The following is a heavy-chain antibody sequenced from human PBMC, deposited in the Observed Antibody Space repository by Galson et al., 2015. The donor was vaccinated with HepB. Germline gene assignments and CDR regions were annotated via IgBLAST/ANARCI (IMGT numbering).Heavy chain of an antibody. J-gene: IGHJ4*02. V-gene: IGHV3-30*04. CDR3: ARDGVQQLVLGGYYFDY. CDR1: GFTSSSYA. D-gene: IGHD6-13*01. CDR2: ISYDGSNK. Sequence: LRLSCAASGFTSSSYAMHWVRQTPGKGLEWVAVISYDGSNKYYADSVKGRFTISRDNSKNTLYLQMNSLRAEDTAVYYCARDGVQQLVLGGYYFDYWGQGTLVTVSS.